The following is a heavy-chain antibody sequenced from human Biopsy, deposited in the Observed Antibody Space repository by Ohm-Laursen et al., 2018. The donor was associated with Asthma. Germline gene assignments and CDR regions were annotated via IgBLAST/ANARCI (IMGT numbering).Heavy chain of an antibody. CDR1: GYTLTDLS. D-gene: IGHD4-17*01. Sequence: PSVTVSRKISGYTLTDLSMHWVRQAPGQGLEWMGGHVLEEGGTVNAWRFQGRVTMTEDTSTDTAYMELSSLSSDDTAVYYCASDFPKDYVRYNFQFWGQGTLVTVSS. V-gene: IGHV1-24*01. CDR3: ASDFPKDYVRYNFQF. J-gene: IGHJ4*02. CDR2: HVLEEGGT.